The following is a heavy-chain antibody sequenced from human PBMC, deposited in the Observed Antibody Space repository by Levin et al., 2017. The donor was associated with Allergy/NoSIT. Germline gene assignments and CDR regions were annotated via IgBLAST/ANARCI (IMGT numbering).Heavy chain of an antibody. V-gene: IGHV4-59*01. CDR1: GGSISSYY. CDR2: MYNSGST. Sequence: SQTLSLTCTVSGGSISSYYWSWIRQPPGKGLEWIGYMYNSGSTNYNPSLKSRVTISVDTSKNQFSLKVISVTAADTAVYYCATSREVIWATDAFEKWGQGTMVTVSP. J-gene: IGHJ3*02. D-gene: IGHD3-10*01. CDR3: ATSREVIWATDAFEK.